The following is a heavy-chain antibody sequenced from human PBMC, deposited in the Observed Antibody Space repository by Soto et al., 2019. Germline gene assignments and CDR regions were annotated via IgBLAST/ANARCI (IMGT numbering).Heavy chain of an antibody. CDR3: ARGSFSSSSSWFDP. CDR2: IYYSGST. D-gene: IGHD6-6*01. J-gene: IGHJ5*02. CDR1: GGSVTSDDYY. Sequence: SETLSLTCTVSGGSVTSDDYYWSWIRQPPGKGLEWIGYIYYSGSTYYNPSLQPRVTISVDTSKNQFSLKLSSVTAADTAMYYCARGSFSSSSSWFDPWGQGTLVTVSS. V-gene: IGHV4-31*03.